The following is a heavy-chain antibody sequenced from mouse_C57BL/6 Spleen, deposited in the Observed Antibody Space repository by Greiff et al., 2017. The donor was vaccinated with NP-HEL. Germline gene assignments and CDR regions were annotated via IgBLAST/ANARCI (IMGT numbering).Heavy chain of an antibody. CDR1: GVHLPPTS. V-gene: IGHV14-3*01. D-gene: IGHD2-4*01. CDR3: ARRDYGRSYWYFDV. CDR2: IDPSPFPT. J-gene: IGHJ1*03. Sequence: VQLQQSVAELVRPPASVKLSCTASGVHLPPTSMPFFTPRPSHCLEFIVIIDPSPFPTKYAPKFQGKATITADTSSNTAYLQLSSLTSEDTAIYYCARRDYGRSYWYFDVWGTGTTVTVSS.